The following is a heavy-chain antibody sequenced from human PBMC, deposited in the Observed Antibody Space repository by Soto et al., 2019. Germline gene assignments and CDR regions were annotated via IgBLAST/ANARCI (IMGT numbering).Heavy chain of an antibody. D-gene: IGHD3-22*01. V-gene: IGHV4-30-4*01. J-gene: IGHJ1*01. Sequence: SETLSLTCTVSGGSISSGDYYWSWIRQPPGKGLEWIGYIYYSGSTYYNPSLKSRVTISVDTSKNQFSLKLSSVTAADTAVYYCARDFSHYYDSSGFFQHWGQGTLVTVSS. CDR3: ARDFSHYYDSSGFFQH. CDR1: GGSISSGDYY. CDR2: IYYSGST.